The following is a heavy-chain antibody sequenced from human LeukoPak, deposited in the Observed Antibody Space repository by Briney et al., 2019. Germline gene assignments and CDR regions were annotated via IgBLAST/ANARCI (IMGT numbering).Heavy chain of an antibody. CDR3: ARGPGYCSSTSCYRFDP. CDR2: TNHSGST. CDR1: GGSFSGYY. J-gene: IGHJ5*02. V-gene: IGHV4-34*01. D-gene: IGHD2-2*01. Sequence: SETLSLTCAVDGGSFSGYYWSWIRQPPGKGLEWIGETNHSGSTNYNPSLKSRVTISGYTSKNQFSLKLRSVTAADTAVYYCARGPGYCSSTSCYRFDPWGQGTLVTVSS.